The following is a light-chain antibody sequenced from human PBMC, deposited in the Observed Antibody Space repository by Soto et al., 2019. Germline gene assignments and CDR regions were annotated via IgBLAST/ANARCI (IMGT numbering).Light chain of an antibody. CDR3: ASFRSGTILV. CDR2: EVN. V-gene: IGLV2-14*01. J-gene: IGLJ2*01. CDR1: RSDIGDSNF. Sequence: QSALAQPASVSGSPGQSVTISCTGPRSDIGDSNFISWYQHSPGKAPRLLIYEVNNRPSGVSKRFSGSKAGNTASLTISGLLDDDEADYLCASFRSGTILVFVRGKKVTVL.